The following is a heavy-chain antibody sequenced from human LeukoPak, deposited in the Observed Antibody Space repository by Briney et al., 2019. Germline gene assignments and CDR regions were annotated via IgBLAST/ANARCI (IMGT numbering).Heavy chain of an antibody. CDR3: TAAANPRGYYYGMDV. CDR2: ISGSGGNT. CDR1: GFTFSSYA. V-gene: IGHV3-23*01. D-gene: IGHD2-2*01. J-gene: IGHJ6*04. Sequence: PGGSLRLSCAASGFTFSSYAMSWVRQAPGKGLEWVSAISGSGGNTYYVDSVKGRFTISRDNSKNTLYLQMNSLRAEDTAVYYCTAAANPRGYYYGMDVWGKGTTVTVSS.